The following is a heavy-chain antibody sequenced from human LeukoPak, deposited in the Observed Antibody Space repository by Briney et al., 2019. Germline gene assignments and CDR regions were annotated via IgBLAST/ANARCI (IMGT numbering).Heavy chain of an antibody. CDR2: INTNTGDP. J-gene: IGHJ4*02. Sequence: ASVKVSCKASGYTFTSYAVNWVRQAPGQGLEWMGWINTNTGDPTYAQGFTGRFVFSLDTSVSTAYLQISSLKAEDTAVYYCARDAPNTYYYDSSGYYCDYWGQGTLVTVSS. CDR3: ARDAPNTYYYDSSGYYCDY. V-gene: IGHV7-4-1*02. D-gene: IGHD3-22*01. CDR1: GYTFTSYA.